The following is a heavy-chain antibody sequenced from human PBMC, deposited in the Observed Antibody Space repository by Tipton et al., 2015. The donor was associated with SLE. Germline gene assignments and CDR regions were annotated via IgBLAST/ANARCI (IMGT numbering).Heavy chain of an antibody. CDR2: IYYSGST. CDR1: GGSINRSY. Sequence: TLSLTCIVSGGSINRSYWSWIRQHPGKGLEWIGYIYYSGSTYYNPSLKSRVTISVDTSKNQFSLRLSSVTTADTAVYYCARVPALYYYYMDVWGKGTTVTVSS. V-gene: IGHV4-31*03. J-gene: IGHJ6*03. D-gene: IGHD2-2*01. CDR3: ARVPALYYYYMDV.